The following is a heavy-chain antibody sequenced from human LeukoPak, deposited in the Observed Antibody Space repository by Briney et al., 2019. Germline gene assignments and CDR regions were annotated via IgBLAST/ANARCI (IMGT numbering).Heavy chain of an antibody. D-gene: IGHD3-10*01. J-gene: IGHJ5*02. CDR2: INPNSGGT. Sequence: ASVKVSCKASGYTFTGYYMHWVRQAPGQGLEWMGWINPNSGGTNYAQKFQGRVTMTRDTSISTAYMELSRLRSDDTAVYYCASTDYYGSGSGESWLDPWGQGTLVTVSS. CDR1: GYTFTGYY. CDR3: ASTDYYGSGSGESWLDP. V-gene: IGHV1-2*02.